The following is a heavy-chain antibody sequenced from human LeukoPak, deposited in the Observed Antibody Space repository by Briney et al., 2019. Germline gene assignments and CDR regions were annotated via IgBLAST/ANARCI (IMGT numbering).Heavy chain of an antibody. CDR3: ARSNYVWGSYRKMGYYYYMDV. V-gene: IGHV4-59*01. CDR2: IYYSGST. CDR1: GGSISSYY. D-gene: IGHD3-16*02. Sequence: SSETLSLTCTVSGGSISSYYWSWIRQPPGKGLEWLGYIYYSGSTNYNPSLKSRVTISVDTSKNQFSLKLSSVTAADTAVYYCARSNYVWGSYRKMGYYYYMDVWGKGTTVTVSS. J-gene: IGHJ6*03.